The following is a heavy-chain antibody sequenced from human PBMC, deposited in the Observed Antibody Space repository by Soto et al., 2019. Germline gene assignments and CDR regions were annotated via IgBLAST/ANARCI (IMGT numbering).Heavy chain of an antibody. V-gene: IGHV4-30-4*01. CDR1: GGSISSGNYY. Sequence: SETLSLTCTVSGGSISSGNYYWSWIRQPPGKGLEWIGFISYSGSTYYSASLQSRVTMSVDTSKNQFSLNLSSVTAADTAMYYCARLGGYCSTTTCYGYYAMDVWGQGTPVTVSS. D-gene: IGHD2-2*01. CDR3: ARLGGYCSTTTCYGYYAMDV. CDR2: ISYSGST. J-gene: IGHJ6*02.